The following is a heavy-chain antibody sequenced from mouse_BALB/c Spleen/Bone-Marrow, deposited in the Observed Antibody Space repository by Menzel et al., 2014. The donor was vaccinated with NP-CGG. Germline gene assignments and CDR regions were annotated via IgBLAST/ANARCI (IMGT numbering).Heavy chain of an antibody. CDR1: GFNTKDTY. Sequence: VQLQQSGAELVKPGASVKLSCTASGFNTKDTYMHWVKQRPEQGLEWIGRIDPANGNTKYDPKFQGKATITADTSSNPAYLQLSSLTSEDTAVYYCARWEYYAMDYWGRGTSVTVSS. D-gene: IGHD4-1*01. CDR2: IDPANGNT. V-gene: IGHV14-3*02. CDR3: ARWEYYAMDY. J-gene: IGHJ4*01.